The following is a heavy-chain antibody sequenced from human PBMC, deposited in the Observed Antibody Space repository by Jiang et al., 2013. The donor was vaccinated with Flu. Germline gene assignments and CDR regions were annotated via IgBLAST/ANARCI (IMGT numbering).Heavy chain of an antibody. V-gene: IGHV6-1*01. CDR1: GDSVSSNSAA. CDR3: VRGAPRLFDY. J-gene: IGHJ4*02. CDR2: TYYRSKWYA. Sequence: QTLSLTCAISGDSVSSNSAAWNWIRQSPSRGLEWLGRTYYRSKWYANYAISVEGRITINPDTSKNQLSLQLNSVTPEDTAVYYCVRGAPRLFDYWGQGILVTVSS.